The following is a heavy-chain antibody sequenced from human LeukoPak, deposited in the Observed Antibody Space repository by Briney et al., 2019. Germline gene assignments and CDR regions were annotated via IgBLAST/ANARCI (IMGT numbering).Heavy chain of an antibody. CDR2: ISYDGRNQ. D-gene: IGHD6-19*01. Sequence: GRSLRLSCAASGFTFSDYPIHWVRQAPGKGPEWVAVISYDGRNQYYADSVKGRFTISRDNSMNTLYLQMNSVRAEDAAVYSCAKSASAGNFYYGMDVWGQGTTVTVSS. V-gene: IGHV3-30*18. CDR1: GFTFSDYP. J-gene: IGHJ6*02. CDR3: AKSASAGNFYYGMDV.